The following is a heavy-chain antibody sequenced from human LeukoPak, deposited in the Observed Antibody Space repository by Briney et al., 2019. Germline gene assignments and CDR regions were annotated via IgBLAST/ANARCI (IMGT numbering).Heavy chain of an antibody. J-gene: IGHJ4*02. CDR1: GFTFGDYT. Sequence: GGSLRLSCTASGFTFGDYTMSWFRQAPGRGLEWVGFIRSKAYGETTEYAASVKGRFTISRDDSKSIACLQMNSLKSEDTAVYYCSRWQIAAIGPPDYWGQGTLVTV. V-gene: IGHV3-49*03. D-gene: IGHD6-13*01. CDR2: IRSKAYGETT. CDR3: SRWQIAAIGPPDY.